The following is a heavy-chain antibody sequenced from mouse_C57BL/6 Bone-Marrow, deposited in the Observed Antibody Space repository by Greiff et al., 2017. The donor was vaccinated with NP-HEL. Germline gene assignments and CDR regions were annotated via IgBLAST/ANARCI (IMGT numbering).Heavy chain of an antibody. J-gene: IGHJ3*01. CDR1: GYTFTSYG. CDR3: ARRGAGTGFAY. D-gene: IGHD4-1*01. CDR2: IYPRSGNT. Sequence: VKLMESGAELARPGASVKLSCKASGYTFTSYGISWVKQRTGQGLEWIGEIYPRSGNTYYNEKFKGKATLTADKSSSTAYMELRSLTSEDSAVYFCARRGAGTGFAYWGQGTLVTVSA. V-gene: IGHV1-81*01.